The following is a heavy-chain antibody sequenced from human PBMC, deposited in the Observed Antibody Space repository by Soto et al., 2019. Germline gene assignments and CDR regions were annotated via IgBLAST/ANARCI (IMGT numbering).Heavy chain of an antibody. CDR1: GFTSSNYV. J-gene: IGHJ6*02. CDR3: ARGDPYYGTDV. CDR2: ISYDGSNR. Sequence: QVQMVESGGGVVQPGRSLRLSCEASGFTSSNYVMHWVRQAPGKGLEWVAAISYDGSNRHYIDSVRGRFTISRDNSKNTLYLEMNSLRGEDTAVYSCARGDPYYGTDVWCQGTTVTVSS. V-gene: IGHV3-30*03.